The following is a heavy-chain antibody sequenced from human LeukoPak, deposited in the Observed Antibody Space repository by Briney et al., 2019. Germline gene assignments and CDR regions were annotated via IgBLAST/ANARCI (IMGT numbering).Heavy chain of an antibody. CDR1: GYTFTSYN. J-gene: IGHJ4*02. CDR2: INTGNGNT. Sequence: ASVKVSCKASGYTFTSYNIHWVRQAPGQRLEWMGWINTGNGNTKYLQKLQGRVTITRDTSASTAYMELSSLSSEDTAVYYCARDEDYWGQGTLVTVSS. V-gene: IGHV1-3*04. CDR3: ARDEDY.